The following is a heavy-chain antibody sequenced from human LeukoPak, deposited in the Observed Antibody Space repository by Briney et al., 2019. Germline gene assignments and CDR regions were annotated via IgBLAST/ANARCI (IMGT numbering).Heavy chain of an antibody. Sequence: ASVKVSCKASDYTFTNYGVSWVRQAPGRGLEWMGWISAYNGNTKYAHEFQGRVTMTTDTSTSTAYMELKSLRSDDTAVYFCARDSNYYYDSSGYNDYFDFWGQGTLVTVSS. CDR2: ISAYNGNT. CDR3: ARDSNYYYDSSGYNDYFDF. J-gene: IGHJ4*02. CDR1: DYTFTNYG. D-gene: IGHD3-22*01. V-gene: IGHV1-18*01.